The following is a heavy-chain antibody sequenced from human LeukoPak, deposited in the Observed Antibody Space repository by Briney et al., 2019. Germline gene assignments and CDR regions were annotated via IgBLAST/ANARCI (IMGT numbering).Heavy chain of an antibody. J-gene: IGHJ4*02. CDR1: GYTLTELS. CDR3: ATVGGLYSGYDY. Sequence: ASVKVSFKVSGYTLTELSMHWVRQAPGKGLEWMGGFDPEDGETIYAQKFQGRVTMTEDTSTDTAYMELSSLRSEDTAVYYCATVGGLYSGYDYWGQGTLVTVSS. CDR2: FDPEDGET. D-gene: IGHD5-12*01. V-gene: IGHV1-24*01.